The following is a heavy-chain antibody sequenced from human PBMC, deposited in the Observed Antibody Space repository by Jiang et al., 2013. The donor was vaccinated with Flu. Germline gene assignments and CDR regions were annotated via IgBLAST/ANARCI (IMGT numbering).Heavy chain of an antibody. J-gene: IGHJ4*02. CDR3: AREGYSSGGHDY. CDR2: ISYDGSNK. V-gene: IGHV3-30*01. CDR1: GFTFSSYA. Sequence: QLLESGGGVVQPGRSLRLSCAASGFTFSSYAMHWVRQAPGKGLEWVAVISYDGSNKYYADSVKGRFTISRDNSKNTLYLQMNSLRAEDTAVYYCAREGYSSGGHDYWGQGTLVTVSS. D-gene: IGHD6-19*01.